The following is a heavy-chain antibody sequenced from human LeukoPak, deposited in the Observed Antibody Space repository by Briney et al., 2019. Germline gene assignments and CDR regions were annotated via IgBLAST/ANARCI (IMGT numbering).Heavy chain of an antibody. CDR1: GYSFTSYD. Sequence: ASVNVSCKASGYSFTSYDINWVRQASGQGLEWTGWMNPNSGYAGFAQKFQGRVTSTRDTSTGTAYLELSSLRSEDTAVYFRARGEYYGSGSWGYWGQGTLVTVSS. CDR2: MNPNSGYA. D-gene: IGHD3-10*01. V-gene: IGHV1-8*02. J-gene: IGHJ4*02. CDR3: ARGEYYGSGSWGY.